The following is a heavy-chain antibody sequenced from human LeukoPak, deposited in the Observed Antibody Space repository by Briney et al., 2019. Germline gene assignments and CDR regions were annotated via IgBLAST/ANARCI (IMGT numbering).Heavy chain of an antibody. Sequence: GASVKVSCKASGYTFTRYYMHWVRQAPGQGLEWMGIINPSGGSTSYAQKFQGRVTMTRDTSTSTVYMELSSLRSEDTAVYYCARVRGSYTVTSDYFGYWGQGTLVTVSS. CDR2: INPSGGST. CDR1: GYTFTRYY. V-gene: IGHV1-46*01. CDR3: ARVRGSYTVTSDYFGY. D-gene: IGHD4-17*01. J-gene: IGHJ4*02.